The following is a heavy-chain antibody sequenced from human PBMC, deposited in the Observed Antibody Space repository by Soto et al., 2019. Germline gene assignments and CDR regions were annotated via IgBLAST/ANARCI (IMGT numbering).Heavy chain of an antibody. CDR2: MNPNSGNT. D-gene: IGHD3-22*01. Sequence: QVQLVQSGAEVKKPGASVKVSCKASGYTFTSYDINWVRQATGQGLEWMGWMNPNSGNTGYAQKFQGRVTMARNTSIGTAYMELSSLRSEDTAVYYCAGGSYYYGSSGYNWGGDYFDYWGQGTLVTVSS. CDR3: AGGSYYYGSSGYNWGGDYFDY. J-gene: IGHJ4*02. V-gene: IGHV1-8*01. CDR1: GYTFTSYD.